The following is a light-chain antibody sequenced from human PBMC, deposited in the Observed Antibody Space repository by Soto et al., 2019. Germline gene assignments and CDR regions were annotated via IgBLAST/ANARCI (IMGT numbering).Light chain of an antibody. CDR2: SND. CDR3: AVWDVSLTAWV. V-gene: IGLV1-44*01. CDR1: RSNIGSNT. J-gene: IGLJ3*02. Sequence: QSVVTQPPSASGTPGQRVTISCSGSRSNIGSNTVTWYQQLPGTAPKLLIHSNDQRPSGVPDRFSGSKSGASAYLAISGLQSADEADYYCAVWDVSLTAWVFGGGTKLTVL.